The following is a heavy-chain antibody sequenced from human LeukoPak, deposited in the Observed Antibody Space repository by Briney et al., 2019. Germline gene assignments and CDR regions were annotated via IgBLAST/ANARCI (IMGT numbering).Heavy chain of an antibody. Sequence: PSETLSLTCDVSGGSISISKWWSWVRQPPGKGLEWIGEIYHSGSTNYNPSLKSRVTISVDTSKNQFSLKLRFVTAADTAVYYCARFAVDSLMVFDYWGQGTLVTVSS. CDR1: GGSISISKW. CDR3: ARFAVDSLMVFDY. CDR2: IYHSGST. V-gene: IGHV4-4*02. D-gene: IGHD5-12*01. J-gene: IGHJ4*02.